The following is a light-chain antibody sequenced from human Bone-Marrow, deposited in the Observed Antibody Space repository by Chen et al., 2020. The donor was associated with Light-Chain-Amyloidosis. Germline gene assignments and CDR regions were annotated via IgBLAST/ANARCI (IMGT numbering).Light chain of an antibody. Sequence: QSALTQPASVSGSPGQSITISCNGTSRDVGGDNHVSWYQQHPDKAPKLMIYEVTNRPSWVPDRFSGSKSDNTASLTISGLQTEDEADYFCSSYTITNTLVFGSGTRVTVL. CDR2: EVT. CDR1: SRDVGGDNH. V-gene: IGLV2-14*01. CDR3: SSYTITNTLV. J-gene: IGLJ1*01.